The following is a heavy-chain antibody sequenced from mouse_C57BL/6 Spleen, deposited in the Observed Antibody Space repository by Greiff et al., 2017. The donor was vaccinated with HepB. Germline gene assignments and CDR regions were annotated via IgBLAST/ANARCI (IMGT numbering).Heavy chain of an antibody. J-gene: IGHJ3*01. V-gene: IGHV5-6*01. D-gene: IGHD2-4*01. CDR1: GFTFSSYG. CDR3: ASTMITTTVFAY. CDR2: ISSGGSYT. Sequence: EVHLVESGGDLVKPGGSLKLSCAASGFTFSSYGMSWVRQTPDKRLEWVATISSGGSYTYYPDSVKGRFTISRDNAKNTLYLQMSSLKSEDTAMYYCASTMITTTVFAYWGQGTLVTVSA.